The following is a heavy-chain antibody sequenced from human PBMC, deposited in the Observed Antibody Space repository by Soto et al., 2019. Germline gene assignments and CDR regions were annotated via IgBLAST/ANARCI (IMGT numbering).Heavy chain of an antibody. J-gene: IGHJ4*02. V-gene: IGHV3-74*01. CDR1: GFTFGNYW. CDR2: INSDGSST. CDR3: VRGSTRDY. Sequence: EVQLVESGGGLVQPGGSLRLSCAASGFTFGNYWMHWVRQAPEKGLVWVSRINSDGSSTTYADSVKGRFTISRDNAKNTLYLQMNSLRDEDTALYYCVRGSTRDYWGQGTLVTVSS.